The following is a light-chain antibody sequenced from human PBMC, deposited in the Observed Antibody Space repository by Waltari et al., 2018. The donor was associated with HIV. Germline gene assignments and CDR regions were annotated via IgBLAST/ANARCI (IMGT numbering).Light chain of an antibody. Sequence: QSALTQPASVSGSPGQSLTISCTGTSSDVGAYNYVSWYQQHPGKAPKLMIYEVTNRPSGVSNRFSGSKSANTASLTISGLQAEDEADYYCSSYTTSSTLVFGGGTKVTVL. CDR2: EVT. CDR1: SSDVGAYNY. J-gene: IGLJ2*01. V-gene: IGLV2-14*01. CDR3: SSYTTSSTLV.